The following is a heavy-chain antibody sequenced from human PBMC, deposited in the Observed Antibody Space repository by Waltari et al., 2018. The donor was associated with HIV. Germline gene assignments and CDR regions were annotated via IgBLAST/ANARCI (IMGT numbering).Heavy chain of an antibody. CDR1: GASLSSYS. Sequence: QVQLVQPGAEVKTPASSVMVSCRAAGASLSSYSIHWWRQAPGQGLEWMARIIPMVEKGPSEQKFQGRITTTADKATATAYMELTSLTSDDNAVYYGASARETMGVDLDFWGQGTLVTVSS. V-gene: IGHV1-69*02. J-gene: IGHJ4*02. CDR3: ASARETMGVDLDF. CDR2: IIPMVEKG. D-gene: IGHD3-10*01.